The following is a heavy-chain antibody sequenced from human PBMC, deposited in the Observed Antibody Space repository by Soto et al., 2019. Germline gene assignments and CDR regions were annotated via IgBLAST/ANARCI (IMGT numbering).Heavy chain of an antibody. CDR1: GFTFSSYA. Sequence: GGSLRLSCAASGFTFSSYAMHWVRQSPGKGLEWVAVISYDGSNKYYADSVKGRFTIPRDNSKNTLYLQMNSLRAEDTAVYYCARDGAGVPNYYYYGMDVWGQGTTVTVSS. V-gene: IGHV3-30-3*01. J-gene: IGHJ6*01. CDR3: ARDGAGVPNYYYYGMDV. D-gene: IGHD1-26*01. CDR2: ISYDGSNK.